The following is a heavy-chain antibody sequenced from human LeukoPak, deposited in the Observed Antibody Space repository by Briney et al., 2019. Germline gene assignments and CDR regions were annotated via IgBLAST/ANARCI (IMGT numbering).Heavy chain of an antibody. CDR3: ARHEWFPTIFGVAPRDY. J-gene: IGHJ4*02. Sequence: PSETLSLTCAVYGGSFSGQYWSWIRQPPGKGLEWIGEINHSGRTNYNPSLKSRVTISVDTSKKQFSLKLSSVTAADTAVYYCARHEWFPTIFGVAPRDYWGQGTLVTVSS. D-gene: IGHD3-3*01. V-gene: IGHV4-34*01. CDR2: INHSGRT. CDR1: GGSFSGQY.